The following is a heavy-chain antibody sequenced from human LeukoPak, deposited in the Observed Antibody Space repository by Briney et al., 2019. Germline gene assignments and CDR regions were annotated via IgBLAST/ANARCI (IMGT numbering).Heavy chain of an antibody. V-gene: IGHV3-48*03. CDR3: ARSNFLYYFDY. CDR2: ISSSGSTI. J-gene: IGHJ4*02. CDR1: GFTFSSYE. Sequence: GGSLRLSCAASGFTFSSYEMNWVRQAPGKGLQWVSYISSSGSTIYYADSVKGRFTISRDNAKNSLYLQMNSLRADDTAVYYCARSNFLYYFDYWGQGTLVTVSS. D-gene: IGHD4/OR15-4a*01.